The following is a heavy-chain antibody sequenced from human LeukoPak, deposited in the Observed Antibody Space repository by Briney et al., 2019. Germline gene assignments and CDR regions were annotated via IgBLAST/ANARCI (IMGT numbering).Heavy chain of an antibody. CDR1: GGSISSGDYY. CDR3: ARDVGSSIDY. J-gene: IGHJ4*02. V-gene: IGHV4-31*03. Sequence: SETLSLTCTVSGGSISSGDYYWSWIRQPPGKGLEWIGEINHSGSTNYNPSLKSRVTISVDTSKNQFSLKLSSVTAADTAVYYCARDVGSSIDYWGQGTLVTVSS. D-gene: IGHD3-10*01. CDR2: INHSGST.